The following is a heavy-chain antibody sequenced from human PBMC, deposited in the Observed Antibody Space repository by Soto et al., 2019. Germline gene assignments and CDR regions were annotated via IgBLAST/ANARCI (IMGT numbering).Heavy chain of an antibody. CDR2: IYYSGST. D-gene: IGHD6-13*01. CDR1: GGSISSSSYY. CDR3: ARVGYSSSWYYFDY. Sequence: SETLSLTCTVSGGSISSSSYYWGWIRQPPGKGLEWIGSIYYSGSTYYNPSLKSRVTISVDTSKNQFSLKLCSVTAADTAVYYCARVGYSSSWYYFDYWGQGTLVTVSS. J-gene: IGHJ4*02. V-gene: IGHV4-39*07.